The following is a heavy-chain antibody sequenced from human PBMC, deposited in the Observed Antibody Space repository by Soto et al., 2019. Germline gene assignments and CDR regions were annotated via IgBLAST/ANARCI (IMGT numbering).Heavy chain of an antibody. CDR2: IYYSGST. CDR3: AREGSQIGKDV. Sequence: PSETLSLTCTVSGGTISIGGYYWSWIRQHPGKGLEWIGYIYYSGSTYYNPSLKSRVTISVDTSKNQFSLKLSSVTAADTAVYYCAREGSQIGKDVWGQGKTVPVSS. D-gene: IGHD6-13*01. J-gene: IGHJ6*02. CDR1: GGTISIGGYY. V-gene: IGHV4-31*03.